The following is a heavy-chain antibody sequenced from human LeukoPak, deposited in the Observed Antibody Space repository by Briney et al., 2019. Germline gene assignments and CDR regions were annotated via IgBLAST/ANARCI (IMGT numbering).Heavy chain of an antibody. D-gene: IGHD2-2*01. CDR3: AKVTCSSTSCSGIYFDY. J-gene: IGHJ4*02. V-gene: IGHV3-23*01. CDR2: FSGSGGST. CDR1: GFTFRSYA. Sequence: GGSLRLSCAASGFTFRSYARSWVRKAPGKGLEWVSAFSGSGGSTYYADSVKGRFTISRDNSKNTLYLQMNSLRAEDTAVYYCAKVTCSSTSCSGIYFDYWGQGTLVTVSS.